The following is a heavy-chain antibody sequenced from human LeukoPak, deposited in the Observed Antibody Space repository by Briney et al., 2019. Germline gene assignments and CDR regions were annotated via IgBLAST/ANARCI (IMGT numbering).Heavy chain of an antibody. V-gene: IGHV3-21*01. J-gene: IGHJ4*02. CDR2: ISSSSTYI. Sequence: GGSLRLSCAASGFTFSNYNMNWVRLAPGKGLEWVSSISSSSTYIYYADSVQGRFTISRDNAKNSLYLQMNSLRAEDTAVYYCARGSEWSNGVSGCWGQGTLVTVSS. CDR3: ARGSEWSNGVSGC. D-gene: IGHD3-3*01. CDR1: GFTFSNYN.